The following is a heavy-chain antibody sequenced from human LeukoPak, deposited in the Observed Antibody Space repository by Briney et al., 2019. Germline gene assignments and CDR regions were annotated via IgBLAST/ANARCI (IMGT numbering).Heavy chain of an antibody. V-gene: IGHV3-48*03. J-gene: IGHJ4*02. D-gene: IGHD5-12*01. CDR1: GFTFSSYE. CDR3: ARGWISDSFDY. CDR2: ISSSGSNI. Sequence: GGSLRLSCAASGFTFSSYEMNWVRQAPGKGLEWVSYISSSGSNIYYADSVKGRFTISRDNAKNSLYLQMNSLRAEDAAVYYCARGWISDSFDYWGQGTLVTVSS.